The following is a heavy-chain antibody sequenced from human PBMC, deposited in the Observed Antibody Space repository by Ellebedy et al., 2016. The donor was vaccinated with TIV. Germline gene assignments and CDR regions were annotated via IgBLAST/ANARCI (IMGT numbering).Heavy chain of an antibody. Sequence: MPSETLSLTCGIYGGSLSGHYWSRIRQPPGKGLEWIGEINHSGSTNYNPSLKSRVTISVDTSKNQFSLRLRSVTAADTAVYFCASHRGNTFGPYDYWGQGILVTVSS. CDR3: ASHRGNTFGPYDY. CDR1: GGSLSGHY. D-gene: IGHD5-18*01. CDR2: INHSGST. J-gene: IGHJ4*02. V-gene: IGHV4-34*01.